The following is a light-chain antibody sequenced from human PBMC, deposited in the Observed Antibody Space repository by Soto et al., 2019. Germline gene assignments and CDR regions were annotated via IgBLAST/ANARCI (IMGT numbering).Light chain of an antibody. CDR3: TSHTNSSNYV. CDR1: SSDVGAYDY. Sequence: QSVLTQPASVSGSPGQSITISCTGTSSDVGAYDYVSWYQQSPGKAPKVMIYEVNNRPSGVSDRFSGSKSGNTASLTISGLQAEDEAEYYCTSHTNSSNYVLGIGTNVT. CDR2: EVN. V-gene: IGLV2-14*01. J-gene: IGLJ1*01.